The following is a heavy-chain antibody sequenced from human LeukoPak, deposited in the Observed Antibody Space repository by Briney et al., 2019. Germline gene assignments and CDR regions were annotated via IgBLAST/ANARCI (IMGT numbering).Heavy chain of an antibody. CDR3: ARVDYSPYYYMDV. Sequence: SETLSLTCTVSGGSISSGGYYWSWIRQHPGKGLEWIGYIYYSGSTYYNPSLKSRVTISVDTSKNQFSLKLSSVTAADTAVYYCARVDYSPYYYMDVWGKGTTVTVSS. V-gene: IGHV4-31*03. D-gene: IGHD4-11*01. J-gene: IGHJ6*03. CDR1: GGSISSGGYY. CDR2: IYYSGST.